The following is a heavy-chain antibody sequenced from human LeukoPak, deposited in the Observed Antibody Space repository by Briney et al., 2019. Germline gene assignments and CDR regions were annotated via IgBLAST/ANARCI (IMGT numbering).Heavy chain of an antibody. CDR3: GREGSGDSSGYFPLDY. Sequence: ASVKVSCQASAYTFTGYYMHWVRQAPGQGLEWMGRINPNSGGTNYAQKFQGRVTMTRDTSISTAYMELSRLRSDDTAVYYCGREGSGDSSGYFPLDYWGQGTLVTVS. CDR1: AYTFTGYY. CDR2: INPNSGGT. J-gene: IGHJ4*02. D-gene: IGHD3-22*01. V-gene: IGHV1-2*06.